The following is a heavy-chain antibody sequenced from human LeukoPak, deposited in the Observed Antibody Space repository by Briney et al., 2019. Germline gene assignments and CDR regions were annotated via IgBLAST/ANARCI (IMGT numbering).Heavy chain of an antibody. CDR1: GGSFSGYY. J-gene: IGHJ4*02. CDR2: FYTRGSP. V-gene: IGHV4-59*10. CDR3: ARIGGITYFDY. D-gene: IGHD3-16*01. Sequence: SETLSLTCAVYGGSFSGYYWSWIRQPAGKELEWIGRFYTRGSPNYNPSLKSRVTMSVDTSKNQFSLRLSSVSPADTAVYYCARIGGITYFDYWGQGTLVTVSS.